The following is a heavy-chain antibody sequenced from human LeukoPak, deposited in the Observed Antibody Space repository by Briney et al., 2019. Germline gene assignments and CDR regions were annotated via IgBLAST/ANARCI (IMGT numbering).Heavy chain of an antibody. CDR1: GYTFTSYY. J-gene: IGHJ6*02. Sequence: ASVKVSCKASGYTFTSYYMHWLRQAPGQGLEWMGIINPSGGSTSYAQKFQGRVTMTRDTSTSTVYMELSSLRSEDTAVYYCARGSDYDFWSGYYFGYYYYGMDVWGQGTTVTVSS. V-gene: IGHV1-46*01. CDR2: INPSGGST. D-gene: IGHD3-3*01. CDR3: ARGSDYDFWSGYYFGYYYYGMDV.